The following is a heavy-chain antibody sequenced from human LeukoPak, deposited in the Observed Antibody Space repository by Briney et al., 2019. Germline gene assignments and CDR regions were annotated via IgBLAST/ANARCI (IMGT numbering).Heavy chain of an antibody. CDR3: AREAGSVAAFV. D-gene: IGHD2-15*01. CDR1: GGSISSGSYY. V-gene: IGHV4-61*02. CDR2: IYTTGST. J-gene: IGHJ3*01. Sequence: SETLSLTCTVSGGSISSGSYYWSWIRQPAGKGLEWIGRIYTTGSTNYNPSLKSRVTISLDTSKNQFSLNLSSVTAADTAVYYCAREAGSVAAFVWGQGTMVTVSS.